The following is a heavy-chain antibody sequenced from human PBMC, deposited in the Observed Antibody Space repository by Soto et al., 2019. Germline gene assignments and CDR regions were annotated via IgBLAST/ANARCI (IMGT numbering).Heavy chain of an antibody. CDR1: GFTFRNYA. V-gene: IGHV3-23*01. Sequence: GGSLRLSCAASGFTFRNYAMSWVRQAPGKGLEWVSAISGSGDSTYYADSMKGRFTMSRDNSKNTLYLQMNTLRAEDTAVYYCAKEGVLTRSESLYYFDYWGQGNLVTVSS. J-gene: IGHJ4*02. D-gene: IGHD3-10*01. CDR2: ISGSGDST. CDR3: AKEGVLTRSESLYYFDY.